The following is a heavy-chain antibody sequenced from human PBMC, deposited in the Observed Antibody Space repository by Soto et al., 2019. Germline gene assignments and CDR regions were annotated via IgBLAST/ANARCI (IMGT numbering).Heavy chain of an antibody. D-gene: IGHD4-17*01. Sequence: QVQLVQSGAEVKKPGASVKVSCKASGYTFTSYGISWVRQAPGQGLEWMGWISAYNGNTNYAQKLQGRATLTTNTSTSTDYMGLRCLRSDDTDVYYCARGCCCGGTTVTTGTPNGFDPWAQGPLVTVSS. J-gene: IGHJ5*02. CDR1: GYTFTSYG. V-gene: IGHV1-18*01. CDR3: ARGCCCGGTTVTTGTPNGFDP. CDR2: ISAYNGNT.